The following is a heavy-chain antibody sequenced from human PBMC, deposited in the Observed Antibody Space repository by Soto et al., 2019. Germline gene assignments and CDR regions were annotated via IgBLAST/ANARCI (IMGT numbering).Heavy chain of an antibody. Sequence: QVQLVQSGAEVKKPGASVKVSCKASGYTFTSYDINWVRQATGQGLEWMGWMNPNSFNTGYAQKFQGRVTMTRDTSISTAYMELSSLRSDDAAVYYCARDGEYSSSGSFDYWGQGTLVTVSS. J-gene: IGHJ4*02. CDR2: MNPNSFNT. V-gene: IGHV1-8*01. D-gene: IGHD6-6*01. CDR3: ARDGEYSSSGSFDY. CDR1: GYTFTSYD.